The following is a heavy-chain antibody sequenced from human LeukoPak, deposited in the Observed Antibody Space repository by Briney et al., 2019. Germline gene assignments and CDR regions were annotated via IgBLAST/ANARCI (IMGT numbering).Heavy chain of an antibody. J-gene: IGHJ6*02. V-gene: IGHV4-4*07. CDR2: IYTSGST. CDR1: GGSISSYY. Sequence: SETLSLTCTVSGGSISSYYWSWIRQPAGKGLEWIGRIYTSGSTNYNPSLKSRVTMSVDTSKNQFSLKLSSMTAADTAVYYCARGGRYDFWSGSDYYYYGMDVWGQGTTVTVSS. CDR3: ARGGRYDFWSGSDYYYYGMDV. D-gene: IGHD3-3*01.